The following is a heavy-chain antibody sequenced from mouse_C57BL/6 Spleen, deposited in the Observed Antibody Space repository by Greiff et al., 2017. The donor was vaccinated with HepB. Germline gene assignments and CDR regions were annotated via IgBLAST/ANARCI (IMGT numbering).Heavy chain of an antibody. V-gene: IGHV2-5*01. Sequence: QVQLKQSGPGLVQPSQSLSITCTVSGFSLTSYGVHWVRQSPGKGLEWLGVIWRGGSTDYNAAFMSRLSITKDNSKSQVFFKMNSLQADDTAIYYCAKTPSYYYGSDWYFDVWGTGTTVTVSS. J-gene: IGHJ1*03. D-gene: IGHD1-1*01. CDR1: GFSLTSYG. CDR3: AKTPSYYYGSDWYFDV. CDR2: IWRGGST.